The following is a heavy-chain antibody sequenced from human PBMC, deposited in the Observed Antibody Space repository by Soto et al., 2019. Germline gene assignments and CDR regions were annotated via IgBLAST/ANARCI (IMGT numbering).Heavy chain of an antibody. V-gene: IGHV1-8*02. CDR2: LNPNSANT. CDR1: GYTFTNYV. J-gene: IGHJ5*02. D-gene: IGHD1-26*01. Sequence: QAQLVQSGAEVKEPGALVKVSCKASGYTFTNYVISWVRQVTGQGHEWMGWLNPNSANTGYAQKFQGRVSMTRDTSIQTAYMELSSLRPEDTAIYYCARMATSGTLNWFDPWGQGTLVTVSS. CDR3: ARMATSGTLNWFDP.